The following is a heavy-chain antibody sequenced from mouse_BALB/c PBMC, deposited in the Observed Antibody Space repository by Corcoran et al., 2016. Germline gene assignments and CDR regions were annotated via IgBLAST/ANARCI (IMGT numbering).Heavy chain of an antibody. CDR2: INPYNGAT. V-gene: IGHV1-26*01. CDR3: ARFLDFDY. CDR1: GYSFTGYY. J-gene: IGHJ2*01. Sequence: EVQLQQSGPELVKPGASVKISCKASGYSFTGYYMHWVKQSHVKSLEWIGRINPYNGATSYNQNFKDKASLTVDKSSSTAYMELHSLTSEDSAVYYCARFLDFDYWGQGTTLTVSS.